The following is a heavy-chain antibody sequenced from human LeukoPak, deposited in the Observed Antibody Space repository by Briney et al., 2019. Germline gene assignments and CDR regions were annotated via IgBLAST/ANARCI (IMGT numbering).Heavy chain of an antibody. J-gene: IGHJ4*02. CDR3: AKVMRFAPPNIAVAGFMDY. V-gene: IGHV3-30*02. CDR1: GFTFSSYG. CDR2: IRYDGSNK. Sequence: SGGSLRLSCAASGFTFSSYGMHWVRQAPGKGLEWVAFIRYDGSNKYYADSVKGRFTISRDKSKNTLYLQMNSLRAEDTAVYYCAKVMRFAPPNIAVAGFMDYWGQGTLVTVSS. D-gene: IGHD6-19*01.